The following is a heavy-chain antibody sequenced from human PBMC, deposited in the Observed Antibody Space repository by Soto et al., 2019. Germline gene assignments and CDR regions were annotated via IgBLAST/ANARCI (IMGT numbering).Heavy chain of an antibody. J-gene: IGHJ5*02. CDR1: GGSISSGGYY. CDR2: IYYSGST. Sequence: SETLSLTCTVSGGSISSGGYYWSWIRQHPGKGLEWIGYIYYSGSTYYNPSLKSRVTISVDTSKNQFSLKLSSVTAADTAVYYCARDSGTNESWFDPWGQGTLVTVSS. V-gene: IGHV4-31*03. CDR3: ARDSGTNESWFDP. D-gene: IGHD1-7*01.